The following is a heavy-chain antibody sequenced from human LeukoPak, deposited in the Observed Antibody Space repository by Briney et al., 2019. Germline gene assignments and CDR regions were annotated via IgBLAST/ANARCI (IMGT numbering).Heavy chain of an antibody. CDR2: IYHSGST. CDR1: GYSISSGYY. V-gene: IGHV4-38-2*02. J-gene: IGHJ4*02. Sequence: KPSETLSLTCTVSGYSISSGYYWGWIRQPPGKGLEWIGSIYHSGSTYYNPSLKSRVTISVDTSKNQFSLKLSSVTAADTAVYYCARVHYGPLLPDYWGQGTLVTVSS. CDR3: ARVHYGPLLPDY. D-gene: IGHD4-17*01.